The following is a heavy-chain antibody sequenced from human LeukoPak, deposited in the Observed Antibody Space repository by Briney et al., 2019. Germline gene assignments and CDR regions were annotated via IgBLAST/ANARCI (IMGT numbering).Heavy chain of an antibody. CDR1: GFTFSDYS. CDR2: ISGSGTI. D-gene: IGHD6-13*01. CDR3: ARDLKPAIAATGYYYGMDV. J-gene: IGHJ6*02. Sequence: GGSLRLSCAASGFTFSDYSMNWVRQAPGKGLEWISYISGSGTIYYADSVKGRFTISRDNAQRLVYLQMNSLRAEDTAVYYCARDLKPAIAATGYYYGMDVWGQGTTVTVSS. V-gene: IGHV3-48*01.